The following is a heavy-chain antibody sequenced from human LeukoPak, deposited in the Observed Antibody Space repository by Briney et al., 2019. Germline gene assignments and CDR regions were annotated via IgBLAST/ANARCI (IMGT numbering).Heavy chain of an antibody. CDR3: ARDRRMEQPTWGLDY. J-gene: IGHJ4*02. CDR1: GYTFTSYY. D-gene: IGHD6-13*01. V-gene: IGHV1-46*01. CDR2: INPSGGST. Sequence: GASVKVSCKASGYTFTSYYMHWVRQAPGQGLEWMGIINPSGGSTSYAQKFQGRVTMTRDTSTSTVYMELSSLRSEDTAVYYCARDRRMEQPTWGLDYWGQGTLVTVSS.